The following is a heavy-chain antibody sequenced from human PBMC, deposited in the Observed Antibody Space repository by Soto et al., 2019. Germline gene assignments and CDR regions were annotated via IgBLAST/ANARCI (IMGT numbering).Heavy chain of an antibody. D-gene: IGHD2-8*02. CDR1: GGSFSGYY. J-gene: IGHJ4*02. V-gene: IGHV4-34*01. Sequence: QVQLQQWGAGLLKPSETLSLTCAVYGGSFSGYYWTWIRQPPGTGLEWIGEINHSGSTNYNRYLKSRVTISVDTSTNQFSLQLTSVTASDTDGYYCARDKITGLFDYWGQGTLVTVSS. CDR3: ARDKITGLFDY. CDR2: INHSGST.